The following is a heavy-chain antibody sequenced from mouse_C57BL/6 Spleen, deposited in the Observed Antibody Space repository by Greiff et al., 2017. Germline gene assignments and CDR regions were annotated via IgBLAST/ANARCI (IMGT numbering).Heavy chain of an antibody. V-gene: IGHV7-3*01. Sequence: EVQLVESGGGLVQPGGSLSLSCAASGFTFTDYYMSWVRQPPGKALEWLGFIRNKANGYTTEYSASVKGRFTISRDNSQSILYLQMNALRAEDSATYYCARLEYYFDYWGQGTTLTVSS. J-gene: IGHJ2*01. CDR3: ARLEYYFDY. CDR2: IRNKANGYTT. CDR1: GFTFTDYY.